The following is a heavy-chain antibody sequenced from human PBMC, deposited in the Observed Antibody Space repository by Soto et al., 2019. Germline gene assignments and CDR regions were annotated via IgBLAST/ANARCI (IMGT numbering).Heavy chain of an antibody. V-gene: IGHV1-2*02. D-gene: IGHD6-13*01. Sequence: ASVKVSCKASGYTFTGYYMHWVRQAPGQGLEWMGWINPNSGGTNYAQKFQGRVTMTRDTSISTAYMELSRLRSDDTAVYYCARERAAAGRGPPGNWFDPWGQGTLVTVSS. CDR2: INPNSGGT. CDR1: GYTFTGYY. J-gene: IGHJ5*02. CDR3: ARERAAAGRGPPGNWFDP.